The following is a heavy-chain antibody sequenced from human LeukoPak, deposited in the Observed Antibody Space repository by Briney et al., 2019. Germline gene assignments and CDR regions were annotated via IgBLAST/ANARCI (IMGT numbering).Heavy chain of an antibody. Sequence: SETLSLTCTVSGGSISSSSYYWGWIRQPPGKGLEWIGSIYYSGSTYYNPSLKSRVTISVDTSKNQFSLKLSSVTAADTAVYYCARDRVEDHGSDYWGQGTLVTVSS. V-gene: IGHV4-39*07. J-gene: IGHJ4*02. D-gene: IGHD3-10*01. CDR2: IYYSGST. CDR1: GGSISSSSYY. CDR3: ARDRVEDHGSDY.